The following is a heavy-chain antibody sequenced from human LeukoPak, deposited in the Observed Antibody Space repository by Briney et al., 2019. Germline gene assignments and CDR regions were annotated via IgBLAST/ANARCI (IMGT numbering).Heavy chain of an antibody. J-gene: IGHJ4*02. CDR3: AKGRDYDFWSGYYSEHDPGYFDY. CDR2: ISGSGGST. V-gene: IGHV3-23*01. Sequence: GGSLRLSCAASGFTFSSYAMSWVRQAPGKGLEWVSAISGSGGSTYYADSVKGRFTISRDNSKNMLYLQMNSLRAEDTGVYYCAKGRDYDFWSGYYSEHDPGYFDYWGQGTLVTVSS. D-gene: IGHD3-3*01. CDR1: GFTFSSYA.